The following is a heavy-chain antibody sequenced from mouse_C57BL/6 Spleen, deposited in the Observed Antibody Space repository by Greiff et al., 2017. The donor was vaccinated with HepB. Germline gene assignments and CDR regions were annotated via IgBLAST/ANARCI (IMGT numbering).Heavy chain of an antibody. J-gene: IGHJ4*01. Sequence: EVKLQESGEGLVKPGGSLKLSCAASGFTFSSYAMSWVRQTPEKRLEWVAYISSGGDYIYYADTVKGRFTISRDNARNTLYLQMSSLKSEDTAMYYCTRDYYYGSSYYAMDYWGQGTSVTVSS. V-gene: IGHV5-9-1*02. CDR1: GFTFSSYA. D-gene: IGHD1-1*01. CDR2: ISSGGDYI. CDR3: TRDYYYGSSYYAMDY.